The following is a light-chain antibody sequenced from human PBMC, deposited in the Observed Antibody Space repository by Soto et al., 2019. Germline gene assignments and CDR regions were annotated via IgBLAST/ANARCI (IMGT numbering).Light chain of an antibody. V-gene: IGLV1-40*01. Sequence: QSVLTQPPSVSGAPGQRVTISCSGTSSNIGAGYDVHWYQQLPGPAPKLLIYGNSNRLSGVPDRFSGSKSGTSASLAITGLQAEDEADYYCQSYDSSLSHWLFGGGTKVTVL. J-gene: IGLJ3*02. CDR3: QSYDSSLSHWL. CDR1: SSNIGAGYD. CDR2: GNS.